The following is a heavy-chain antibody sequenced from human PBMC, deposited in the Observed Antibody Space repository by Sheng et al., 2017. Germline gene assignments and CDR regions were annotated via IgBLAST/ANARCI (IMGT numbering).Heavy chain of an antibody. J-gene: IGHJ4*02. D-gene: IGHD2-8*01. CDR2: ISGTSDYI. CDR1: GFTFGHHA. Sequence: EVDLVESGGGLVQPGRSLRLSCVASGFTFGHHAMHWVRLTPGKGLEWVSGISGTSDYIAYADSAKGRFTISRDTARNSLYLQMDNLRDEDTALYYCARGVDHGGYLSHFDYWGREPWSPSPQ. CDR3: ARGVDHGGYLSHFDY. V-gene: IGHV3-9*01.